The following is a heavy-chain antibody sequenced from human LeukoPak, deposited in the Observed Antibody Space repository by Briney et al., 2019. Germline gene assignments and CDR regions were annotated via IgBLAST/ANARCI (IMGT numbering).Heavy chain of an antibody. CDR3: ARTYYYGSGRGNAFDI. V-gene: IGHV3-23*01. CDR2: ISGSGGST. D-gene: IGHD3-10*01. Sequence: GGSLRLSCAASGFTFSSYGMSWVRQAPGKGLEWVSAISGSGGSTYYADSVKGRFTISRDNAKNSLYLQMNSLRAEDTAVYYCARTYYYGSGRGNAFDIWGQGTMVTVSS. J-gene: IGHJ3*02. CDR1: GFTFSSYG.